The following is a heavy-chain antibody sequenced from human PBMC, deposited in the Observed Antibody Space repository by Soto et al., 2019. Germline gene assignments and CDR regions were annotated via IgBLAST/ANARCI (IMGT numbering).Heavy chain of an antibody. D-gene: IGHD3-3*01. CDR1: GGTFSSYA. CDR3: ARVPYYDFWSGPYYYGMDV. Sequence: QVQLVQSGAEVKKPGSSVKVSCKASGGTFSSYAISWVRQAPGQGLEWMGGIIPIFGTANYAQKFQGRVTITADASTSTAYMELSSLRSEDTAVYYCARVPYYDFWSGPYYYGMDVWGQGTTVTVSS. CDR2: IIPIFGTA. J-gene: IGHJ6*02. V-gene: IGHV1-69*12.